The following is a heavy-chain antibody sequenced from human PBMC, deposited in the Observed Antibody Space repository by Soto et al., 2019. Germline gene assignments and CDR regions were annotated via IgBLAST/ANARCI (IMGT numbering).Heavy chain of an antibody. V-gene: IGHV4-31*03. CDR1: GGSISSGGYY. Sequence: QVQLQESGPGLVKPSQTLSLTCTVSGGSISSGGYYWSWIRQHPGKGLEWIGYIYYSGSTYYNPSRNSRVTISVDTSKNQFSLKLSSVTAADTPVYYCAGRASFRVRGVIYNWFDPWGQGTLVTVSS. J-gene: IGHJ5*02. CDR3: AGRASFRVRGVIYNWFDP. CDR2: IYYSGST. D-gene: IGHD3-10*01.